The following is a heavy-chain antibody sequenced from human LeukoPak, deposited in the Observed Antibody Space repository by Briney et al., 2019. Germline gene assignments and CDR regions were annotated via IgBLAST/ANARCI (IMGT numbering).Heavy chain of an antibody. CDR1: GGSISSYY. Sequence: PSETLSLTCSVSGGSISSYYWSWIRQPPGKGLEWIGYIYCSGSTNYNPSLKSRVTMSVDTSKNQFSLKLTSVTAADTAVYYCARLRPVAGYDAFDIWGHGTMVTVSS. CDR3: ARLRPVAGYDAFDI. V-gene: IGHV4-59*08. D-gene: IGHD6-19*01. J-gene: IGHJ3*02. CDR2: IYCSGST.